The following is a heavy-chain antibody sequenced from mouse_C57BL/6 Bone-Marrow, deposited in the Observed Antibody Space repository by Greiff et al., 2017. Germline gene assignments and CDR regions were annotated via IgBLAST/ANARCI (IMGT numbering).Heavy chain of an antibody. D-gene: IGHD2-4*01. Sequence: VQLQQSGPELVKPGASVKISCKASGYTFTDYYMNWVKQSHGKSLEWIGDINPNNGGTSYNQKFKGKATLTVDKSSSTAYMELRSLTSEDSAVYYCAREVLYYDYDVGYFDYWGQGTTLTVSS. J-gene: IGHJ2*01. CDR3: AREVLYYDYDVGYFDY. V-gene: IGHV1-26*01. CDR2: INPNNGGT. CDR1: GYTFTDYY.